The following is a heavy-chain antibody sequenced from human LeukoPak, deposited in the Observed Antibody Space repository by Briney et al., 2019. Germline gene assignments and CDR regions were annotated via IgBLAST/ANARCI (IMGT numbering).Heavy chain of an antibody. CDR2: ISASGGNS. D-gene: IGHD1-26*01. CDR3: ARDIELSC. J-gene: IGHJ4*02. Sequence: PGGSLRLSCEASGFTFSDSAMSWVRQASGRGLEWVSLISASGGNSYYADSVKGRFTVSRDSSKNTLHAQMNSLRAEDTAVYYCARDIELSCWGQGTLVTVSS. V-gene: IGHV3-23*01. CDR1: GFTFSDSA.